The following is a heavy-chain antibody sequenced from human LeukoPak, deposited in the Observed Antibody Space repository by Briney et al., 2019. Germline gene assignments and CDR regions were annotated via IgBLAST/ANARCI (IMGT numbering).Heavy chain of an antibody. Sequence: GGSLRLSCAASGFSFSSYSMNWVRQAPGKGLEWVSSISSSSSYIYYADSVKGRFTISRDNAKNSLYLQMNSLRAEDTAVYYCAREGSGYYSKSPDYWGQGTLVTVSS. J-gene: IGHJ4*02. V-gene: IGHV3-21*01. CDR3: AREGSGYYSKSPDY. CDR2: ISSSSSYI. CDR1: GFSFSSYS. D-gene: IGHD3-22*01.